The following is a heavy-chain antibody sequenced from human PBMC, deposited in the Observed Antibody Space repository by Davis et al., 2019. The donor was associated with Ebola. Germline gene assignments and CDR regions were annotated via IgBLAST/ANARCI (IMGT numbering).Heavy chain of an antibody. V-gene: IGHV3-30*04. Sequence: GGSLRLSCAASGFTFSSYAMHWVRQAPGKGLEWVAVISYDGSNKYYADSVKGRFTISRDNSKNTLYLQMNSLRAEDTAVYYCAKAAIGQRLYGMDVWGKGTTVTVSS. CDR1: GFTFSSYA. D-gene: IGHD6-25*01. CDR2: ISYDGSNK. CDR3: AKAAIGQRLYGMDV. J-gene: IGHJ6*04.